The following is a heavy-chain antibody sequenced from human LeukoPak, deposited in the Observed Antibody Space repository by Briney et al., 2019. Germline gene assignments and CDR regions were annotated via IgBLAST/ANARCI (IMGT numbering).Heavy chain of an antibody. J-gene: IGHJ4*02. CDR2: IIPIFGTA. Sequence: GASVKVSCKASGVTFSSYAISWVRQAPGQGLEWMGGIIPIFGTANYAQRFQGRVTITADESTTTAYMEVSSLRSEDTAVYYCARGEVPPHYFDSWGQGTLVTVSS. CDR1: GVTFSSYA. V-gene: IGHV1-69*13. CDR3: ARGEVPPHYFDS.